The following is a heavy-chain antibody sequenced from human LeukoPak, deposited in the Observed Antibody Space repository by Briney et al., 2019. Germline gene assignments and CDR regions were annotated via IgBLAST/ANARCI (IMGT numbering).Heavy chain of an antibody. D-gene: IGHD5-12*01. CDR2: ITGGSTTK. J-gene: IGHJ4*02. CDR3: AKVVSGYHFDY. V-gene: IGHV3-48*03. Sequence: GGSLRLSCAASGFTFSYYEMIWVRQAPGKGLEWVSYITGGSTTKNYADSVKGRFTISRDNAKNSLYLQMNTLRAEDTAVYYCAKVVSGYHFDYWGQGTLVTVSS. CDR1: GFTFSYYE.